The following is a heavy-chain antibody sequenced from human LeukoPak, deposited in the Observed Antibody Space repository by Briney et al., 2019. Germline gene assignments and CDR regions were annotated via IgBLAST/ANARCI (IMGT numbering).Heavy chain of an antibody. D-gene: IGHD3-3*01. CDR2: IKQDGSEK. J-gene: IGHJ3*02. CDR3: VSSSVWSGYKTNAFDI. V-gene: IGHV3-7*01. CDR1: GCTFSSYW. Sequence: GSLRLSCAASGCTFSSYWMSWVRQAPGKGLEWVANIKQDGSEKYYVDSVKGRFTISRDNAKNSLYLQMNSLRAEDTAVYYCVSSSVWSGYKTNAFDIWGQGTMVTVSS.